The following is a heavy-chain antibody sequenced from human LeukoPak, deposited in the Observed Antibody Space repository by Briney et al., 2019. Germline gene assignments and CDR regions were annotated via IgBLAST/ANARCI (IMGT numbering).Heavy chain of an antibody. Sequence: GGSLRLSCPASGFTFSDYYMTWIRQAPGTGLEWLSYISSTSSYTNYADSVKGRFTISRDNAKNSLYLQMNSLRAEDTAVYYCVRREGIWGQGTLVTVSS. J-gene: IGHJ3*02. V-gene: IGHV3-11*06. CDR1: GFTFSDYY. CDR3: VRREGI. CDR2: ISSTSSYT.